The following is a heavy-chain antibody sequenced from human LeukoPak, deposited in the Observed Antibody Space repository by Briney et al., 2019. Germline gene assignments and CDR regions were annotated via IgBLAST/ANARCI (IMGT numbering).Heavy chain of an antibody. CDR1: GGSISSGSYY. D-gene: IGHD6-6*01. CDR2: IYTSGST. J-gene: IGHJ5*02. Sequence: PSQTLSLTCTVSGGSISSGSYYWSWIRQPAGKGLEWIGRIYTSGSTNYNPSLNSRVTISVDTSKNQFSLKLSSVTAADTAVYYCARFGGGMYSSSSGNWFDPWGQGTLVTVSS. CDR3: ARFGGGMYSSSSGNWFDP. V-gene: IGHV4-61*02.